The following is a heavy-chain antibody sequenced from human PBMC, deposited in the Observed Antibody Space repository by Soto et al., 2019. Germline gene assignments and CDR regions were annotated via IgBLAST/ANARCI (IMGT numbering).Heavy chain of an antibody. CDR2: INPDGSSI. CDR1: GFTFDDYA. D-gene: IGHD3-3*01. CDR3: ARDPPGIGVEY. J-gene: IGHJ4*02. V-gene: IGHV3-9*01. Sequence: EVQLVESGGGLVQPGRSLRLSCAASGFTFDDYAMHWVRQAPGKGLEWVSGINPDGSSITYADSVKGRFTISRDNAKNTLYLHMISLRAEDTAVYYCARDPPGIGVEYWGQGTLVTVSS.